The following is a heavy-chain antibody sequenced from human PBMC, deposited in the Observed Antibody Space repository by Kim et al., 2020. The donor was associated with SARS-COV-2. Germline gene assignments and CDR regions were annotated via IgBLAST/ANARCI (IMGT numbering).Heavy chain of an antibody. CDR2: ISYTGST. CDR3: ARVPPVDGNW. Sequence: SETLSLTCTVSGGSISGVYNHWGWIRQPPEKGLEWVGSISYTGSTYYNPSLKGRVTLSVDTSRNQFSLKLNSVTAADTAVYYCARVPPVDGNW. CDR1: GGSISGVYNH. V-gene: IGHV4-39*01. J-gene: IGHJ5*01.